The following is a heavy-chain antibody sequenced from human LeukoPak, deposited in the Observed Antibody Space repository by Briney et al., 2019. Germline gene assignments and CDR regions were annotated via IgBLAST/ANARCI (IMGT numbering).Heavy chain of an antibody. D-gene: IGHD4-17*01. CDR2: ISSSSSYI. J-gene: IGHJ3*02. CDR3: ARDRLTVTTPDAFDI. V-gene: IGHV3-21*01. Sequence: PGVSLRLSCAASGFTVSSNYMSWVRQAPGKGLEWVSSISSSSSYIYYADSVKGRFTISRDNAKNSLYLQMNSLRAEDTAVYYCARDRLTVTTPDAFDIWGQGTMVTVSS. CDR1: GFTVSSNY.